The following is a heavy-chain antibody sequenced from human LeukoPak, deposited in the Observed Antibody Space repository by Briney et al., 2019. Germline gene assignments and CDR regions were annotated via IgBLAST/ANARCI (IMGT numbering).Heavy chain of an antibody. Sequence: GGSLRLSCAASGFIFSSFAMSWVRQAPVKGLEWVSVLSGSGDSTYSAGSVRGRLTISRDNSKSTLYLQMNSLRAEDTAIYYCAKMSRSGWRPIDYWGQGTLVTVSS. CDR2: LSGSGDST. V-gene: IGHV3-23*01. D-gene: IGHD6-19*01. CDR3: AKMSRSGWRPIDY. J-gene: IGHJ4*02. CDR1: GFIFSSFA.